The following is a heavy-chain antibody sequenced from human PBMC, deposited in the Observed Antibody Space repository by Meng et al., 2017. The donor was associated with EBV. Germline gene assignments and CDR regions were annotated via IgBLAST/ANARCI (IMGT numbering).Heavy chain of an antibody. D-gene: IGHD1/OR15-1a*01. CDR3: VRELVGGTFDY. V-gene: IGHV1-46*01. Sequence: LVQSGADVTKPGPSVKVSCQASGYTFTSYYLPWVRPPAGQGLEWMGIIIPAGGNTNYAQKFRGRFTMTRDTSTSTVYMYLSILTSEDTAVYYCVRELVGGTFDYWGQGTLVTVSS. CDR2: IIPAGGNT. CDR1: GYTFTSYY. J-gene: IGHJ4*02.